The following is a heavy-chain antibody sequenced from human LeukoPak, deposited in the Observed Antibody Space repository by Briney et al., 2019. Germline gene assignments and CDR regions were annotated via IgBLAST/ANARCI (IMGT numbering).Heavy chain of an antibody. D-gene: IGHD3-3*01. CDR2: ISYDGSNK. Sequence: GRSLRLSCAASGFTFSSYGMHWVRQAPGKGLEWVAVISYDGSNKYYADPVKGRFTISRDNSKNTLYLQMNSLRAEDTAVYYCARAASITIFGVALGFDPWGQGTLVTVSS. V-gene: IGHV3-30*03. CDR3: ARAASITIFGVALGFDP. J-gene: IGHJ5*02. CDR1: GFTFSSYG.